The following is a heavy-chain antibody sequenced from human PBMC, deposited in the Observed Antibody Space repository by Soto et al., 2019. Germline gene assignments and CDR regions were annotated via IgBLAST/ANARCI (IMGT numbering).Heavy chain of an antibody. D-gene: IGHD1-1*01. CDR1: GFTFKSYG. V-gene: IGHV3-30*18. CDR2: ISYDGNNK. CDR3: AKEGLYKTLDY. J-gene: IGHJ4*02. Sequence: LRLSCAASGFTFKSYGMHWVRQAPGKGLEWVAVISYDGNNKYYADSVKGRFTISRDIPKNTLYLQLNSLRAEDTAVYYCAKEGLYKTLDYWGQGTLVTVSS.